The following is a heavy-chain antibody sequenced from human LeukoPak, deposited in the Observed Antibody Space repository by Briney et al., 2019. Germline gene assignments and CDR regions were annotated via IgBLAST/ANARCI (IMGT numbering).Heavy chain of an antibody. V-gene: IGHV4-61*02. CDR1: GGSISSGSYY. D-gene: IGHD4-23*01. CDR3: ARDCAMTSYGGNSLFDY. CDR2: IYTSGST. Sequence: PSETLSLTCTVSGGSISSGSYYWSWIRQPAGKGREWIGRIYTSGSTNYNPSLKSRVTISVDTSKNQFSLKLSSVTAADTAVYYCARDCAMTSYGGNSLFDYWGQGTLVTVSS. J-gene: IGHJ4*02.